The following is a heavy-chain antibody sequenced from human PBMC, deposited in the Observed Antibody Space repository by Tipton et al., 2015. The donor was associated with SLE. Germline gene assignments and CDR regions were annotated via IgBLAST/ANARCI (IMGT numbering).Heavy chain of an antibody. V-gene: IGHV3-48*01. CDR2: ITSSSGII. D-gene: IGHD6-19*01. J-gene: IGHJ4*02. CDR3: ARDGIAVLDY. Sequence: SLRLSCAASGFTFSNAWMSWVRQAPGKGLEWVSSITSSSGIIYYADSVKGRFTISRDNAKNSLYLQMNSLRAEDTAVYYCARDGIAVLDYWGQGTLVTVSS. CDR1: GFTFSNAW.